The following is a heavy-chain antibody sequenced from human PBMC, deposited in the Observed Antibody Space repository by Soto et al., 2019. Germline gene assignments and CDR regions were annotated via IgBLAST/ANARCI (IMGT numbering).Heavy chain of an antibody. D-gene: IGHD3-10*01. CDR1: GDTFSFYT. CDR3: ATSYGSGYRAFDY. J-gene: IGHJ4*02. Sequence: QVQLVQSGAEVKKPGSSGKVSCKASGDTFSFYTINWVRQAPGLGLEWVGRINPILSMSNYAQKFQGRVTMTADKSTSTAYMELRSLRSEDTAMYYCATSYGSGYRAFDYWGQGALVTVSS. CDR2: INPILSMS. V-gene: IGHV1-69*02.